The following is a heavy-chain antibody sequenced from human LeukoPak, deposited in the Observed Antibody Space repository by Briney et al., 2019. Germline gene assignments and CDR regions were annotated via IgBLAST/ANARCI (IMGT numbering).Heavy chain of an antibody. CDR2: FYYSGKT. CDR3: ARDPAKRTGGILPFDI. V-gene: IGHV4-39*07. D-gene: IGHD4-23*01. J-gene: IGHJ3*02. CDR1: GGSFSSSSYY. Sequence: KPSETLCLTCTVSGGSFSSSSYYWGWIRQPPGKGLEWMANFYYSGKTYYNPSLESRVTVSVDTSKNQFSLKLSSVTAADTAVYYCARDPAKRTGGILPFDIWGQGSMVTVSS.